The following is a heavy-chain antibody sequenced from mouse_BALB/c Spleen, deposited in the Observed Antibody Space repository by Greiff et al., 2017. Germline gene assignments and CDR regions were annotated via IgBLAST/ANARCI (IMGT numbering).Heavy chain of an antibody. D-gene: IGHD4-1*01. CDR3: ARWDARLDAMDY. CDR2: ISCYNGAT. Sequence: LVKPGASVKISCKASGYSFTGYYMHWVKQSHGKSLEWIGYISCYNGATSYNQKFKGKATFTVDTSSSTAYMQFNSLTSEDSAVYYCARWDARLDAMDYWGQGTSVTVSS. V-gene: IGHV1S34*01. J-gene: IGHJ4*01. CDR1: GYSFTGYY.